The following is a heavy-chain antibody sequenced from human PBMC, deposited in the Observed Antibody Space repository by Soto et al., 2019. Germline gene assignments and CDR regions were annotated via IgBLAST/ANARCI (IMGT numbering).Heavy chain of an antibody. CDR3: ARGRGMVEPTVTTLGVCLEFDY. Sequence: SETLSLTCAVYGGSFSGYYWSWIRQPPGKGLEWIGEINHSGSTNYNPSLKSRVTISVDTSKNQFSLKLSSVTAADTAVYYCARGRGMVEPTVTTLGVCLEFDYWGQGTLVTVSS. D-gene: IGHD4-17*01. CDR2: INHSGST. J-gene: IGHJ4*02. CDR1: GGSFSGYY. V-gene: IGHV4-34*01.